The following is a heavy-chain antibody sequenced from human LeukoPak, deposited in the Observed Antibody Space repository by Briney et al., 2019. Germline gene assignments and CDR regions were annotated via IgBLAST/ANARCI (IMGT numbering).Heavy chain of an antibody. Sequence: GGSLRLSCAASGFTFSSYEMNWVRQAPRKGLEWVSYISSSGSTIYYADSVKGRFTISRDNAKNSLYLQMNSLRAEDTAVYYCASELHDYFDYWGQGTLVTVSS. J-gene: IGHJ4*02. CDR1: GFTFSSYE. CDR2: ISSSGSTI. CDR3: ASELHDYFDY. V-gene: IGHV3-48*03.